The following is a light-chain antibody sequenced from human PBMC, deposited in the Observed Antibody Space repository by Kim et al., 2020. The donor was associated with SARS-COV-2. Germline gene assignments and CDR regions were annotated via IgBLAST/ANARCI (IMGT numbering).Light chain of an antibody. CDR1: QSVSSDS. CDR3: QQYGGSPLYT. V-gene: IGKV3-20*01. J-gene: IGKJ2*01. CDR2: GTS. Sequence: SAGERATLSCRASQSVSSDSLAWYQQKPGQAPRLIIYGTSSRATGIPDRFSGSGSGTDFTLTISRLEPEDFAVYYCQQYGGSPLYTFGQGTKLEI.